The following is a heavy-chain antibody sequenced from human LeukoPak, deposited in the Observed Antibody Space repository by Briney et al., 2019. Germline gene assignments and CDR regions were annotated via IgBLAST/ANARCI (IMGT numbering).Heavy chain of an antibody. V-gene: IGHV4-61*02. CDR1: GGSISSGSYY. J-gene: IGHJ4*02. Sequence: SETLSLTCTVSGGSISSGSYYWSWIRQPAGKGLEWIGRIYTSGSTNYNPSLKSRVTISVDTSKNQFSLKLSSVTAADTAVYYCARGRLAITMIVVARGDYFDYWGQGTLVTVSS. CDR3: ARGRLAITMIVVARGDYFDY. CDR2: IYTSGST. D-gene: IGHD3-22*01.